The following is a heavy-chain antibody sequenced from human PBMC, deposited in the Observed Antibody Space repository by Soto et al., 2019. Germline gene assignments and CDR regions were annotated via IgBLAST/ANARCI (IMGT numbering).Heavy chain of an antibody. J-gene: IGHJ6*02. CDR3: ARDRGYHYYGVDV. V-gene: IGHV3-33*01. CDR2: IWYDGNYK. Sequence: QVQLVDSGGGVVQPGRSLRLSCAASGFTFSTHGMHWVRQAPAKGLEWVAVIWYDGNYKSYADSVKGRFTISRDNSKNTLYLQMNSLRAEDTAVYYCARDRGYHYYGVDVWGQGTTVTVSS. CDR1: GFTFSTHG.